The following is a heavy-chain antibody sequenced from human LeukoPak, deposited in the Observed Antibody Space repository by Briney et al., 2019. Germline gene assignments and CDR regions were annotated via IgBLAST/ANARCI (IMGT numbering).Heavy chain of an antibody. CDR1: GYTFTGYY. CDR3: ARGRTVRGSGYDFDY. CDR2: INPNSGGT. V-gene: IGHV1-2*04. J-gene: IGHJ4*02. Sequence: ASVKVSCKASGYTFTGYYMHWVRQAPGQGLKWMGWINPNSGGTNYAQKFQGWVTMTRDTSISTAYMELSRLRSDDTAVYYCARGRTVRGSGYDFDYWGQGALVTVSS. D-gene: IGHD5-12*01.